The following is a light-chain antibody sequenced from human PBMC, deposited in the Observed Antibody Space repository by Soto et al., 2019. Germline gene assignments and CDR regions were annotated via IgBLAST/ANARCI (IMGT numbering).Light chain of an antibody. Sequence: VMTQSPGTLSVSPGERPTLSCRAGQGVTTNFAWYQQKSGQXPRXXIYDVSIRATGVPARFSATGSETDFTITISGLQSEDSAVYVCQQYNNWPFSFGQGTRLEIK. CDR3: QQYNNWPFS. J-gene: IGKJ5*01. CDR1: QGVTTN. V-gene: IGKV3-15*01. CDR2: DVS.